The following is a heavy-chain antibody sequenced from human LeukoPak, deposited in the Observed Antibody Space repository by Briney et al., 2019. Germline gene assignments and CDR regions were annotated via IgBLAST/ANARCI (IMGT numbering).Heavy chain of an antibody. V-gene: IGHV4-30-4*01. CDR2: IYYSGST. Sequence: PSQTLSLTCTVSGGSISSGDYYWSWLRQPPGKGLEWIGYIYYSGSTYYNPSLKSRVTISVDTSKNQFSLKLSSVTAADTAVYYCAREPRWLQNFDYWGQGTLVTVSS. CDR3: AREPRWLQNFDY. J-gene: IGHJ4*02. CDR1: GGSISSGDYY. D-gene: IGHD5-24*01.